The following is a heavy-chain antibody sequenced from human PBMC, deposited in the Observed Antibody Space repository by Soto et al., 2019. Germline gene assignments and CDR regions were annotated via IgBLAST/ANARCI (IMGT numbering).Heavy chain of an antibody. V-gene: IGHV3-33*01. CDR1: GLTFSNYG. J-gene: IGHJ4*02. CDR3: ATVDNYYGSAF. D-gene: IGHD3-10*01. Sequence: QEQLVESGGGVVQPGTSMRLSCAASGLTFSNYGMHWVRQAPGKGLEWVAVIWYDGVTKFYADSVQGRFSISRDNSKNTLYLQINSLRAEDTAVYFCATVDNYYGSAFWGQGTLVTVSP. CDR2: IWYDGVTK.